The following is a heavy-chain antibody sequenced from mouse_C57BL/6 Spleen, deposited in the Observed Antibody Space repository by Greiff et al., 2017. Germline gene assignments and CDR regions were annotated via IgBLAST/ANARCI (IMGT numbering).Heavy chain of an antibody. D-gene: IGHD2-1*01. V-gene: IGHV1-47*01. J-gene: IGHJ3*01. CDR2: FHPYNDDT. CDR3: AIPYGNYPAWFAY. Sequence: VQLKESGAELVKPGASVKMSCKASGYTFTTYPIEWMKQNHGKSLEWIGNFHPYNDDTKYNEKFKGKATLTVEKSSSTVYLELSRLTSDDSAVYYCAIPYGNYPAWFAYWGQGTLVTVSA. CDR1: GYTFTTYP.